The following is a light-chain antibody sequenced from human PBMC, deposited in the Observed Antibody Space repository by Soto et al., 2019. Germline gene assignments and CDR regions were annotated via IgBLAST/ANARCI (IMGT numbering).Light chain of an antibody. CDR1: SSDVGSYNL. J-gene: IGLJ2*01. CDR3: CSYAGSSTGVV. CDR2: EGS. V-gene: IGLV2-23*01. Sequence: QSALTQPASVSGSPGQSITISCTGTSSDVGSYNLVSWYQQHPGKAPKLMIYEGSKRPSVVSNRFSGSKSGNTASLTISGLQAEDEADYYCCSYAGSSTGVVFGGGTKLTVL.